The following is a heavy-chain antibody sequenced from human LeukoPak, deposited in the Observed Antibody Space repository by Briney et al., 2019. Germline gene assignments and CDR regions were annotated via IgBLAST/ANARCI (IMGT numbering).Heavy chain of an antibody. Sequence: GASVKVSCKASGYTFTHHGISWVRQAPGQGLEWMGWTSCYNGDTMYAQNVQGRVTMTTDTSTRTAYIELRSLRSDDTAMYYCARDPSNSSGYHAHFDSWGQGTLVTVSS. J-gene: IGHJ4*02. CDR1: GYTFTHHG. CDR3: ARDPSNSSGYHAHFDS. CDR2: TSCYNGDT. D-gene: IGHD3-22*01. V-gene: IGHV1-18*01.